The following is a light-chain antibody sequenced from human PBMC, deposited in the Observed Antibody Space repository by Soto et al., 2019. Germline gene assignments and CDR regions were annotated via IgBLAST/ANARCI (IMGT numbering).Light chain of an antibody. CDR1: HSVDSSY. CDR3: QHYGSYPLT. Sequence: EVVLTQSPGALSLSPGERATLSCRASHSVDSSYFAWYQQRPGQAPRLLIYETSSRATGIPDRFSGSGSGTDFTLTVSRLEPEDFAVYFCQHYGSYPLTFRVGTKVEVK. J-gene: IGKJ4*01. CDR2: ETS. V-gene: IGKV3-20*01.